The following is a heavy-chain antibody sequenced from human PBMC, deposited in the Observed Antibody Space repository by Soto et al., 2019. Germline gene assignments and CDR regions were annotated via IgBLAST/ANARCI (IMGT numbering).Heavy chain of an antibody. J-gene: IGHJ3*02. CDR3: ARGGYYGSGSYYLDAFDI. CDR2: ISYDGSNK. Sequence: GGSLRLSCAASGFTFSSYAMHWVRQAPGKGLEWVAVISYDGSNKYYADSVKGRFTISRDNSKNTLYLQMNSLRAEDTAVYYCARGGYYGSGSYYLDAFDIWGQGTMVTVS. V-gene: IGHV3-30-3*01. D-gene: IGHD3-10*01. CDR1: GFTFSSYA.